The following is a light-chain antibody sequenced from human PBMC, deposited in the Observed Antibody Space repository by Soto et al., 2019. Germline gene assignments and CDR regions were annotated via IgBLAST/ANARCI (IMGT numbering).Light chain of an antibody. Sequence: EIVMTQSPATLSVSPGERATLSCRASQSVSSNLAWYQQKPGQAPRLVIYGASTRATGIPARFSGNGSGTEFTLTISSLQSEDFAIYYYQQYNNWPITFGPATKVYIK. CDR1: QSVSSN. J-gene: IGKJ3*01. CDR2: GAS. V-gene: IGKV3-15*01. CDR3: QQYNNWPIT.